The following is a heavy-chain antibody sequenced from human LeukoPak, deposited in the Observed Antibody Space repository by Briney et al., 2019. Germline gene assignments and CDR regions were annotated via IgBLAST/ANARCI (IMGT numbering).Heavy chain of an antibody. Sequence: ASVTVYCKVSGYTLTELSMHWVRQAPGKGLEWLGGFDPEDGETIYAQKFQSRVTMTEDTSTDTAYMELRSLRSEDTAGYYCATGDYDSSGYYKHWGQGTLVTVSS. D-gene: IGHD3-22*01. V-gene: IGHV1-24*01. CDR3: ATGDYDSSGYYKH. J-gene: IGHJ1*01. CDR2: FDPEDGET. CDR1: GYTLTELS.